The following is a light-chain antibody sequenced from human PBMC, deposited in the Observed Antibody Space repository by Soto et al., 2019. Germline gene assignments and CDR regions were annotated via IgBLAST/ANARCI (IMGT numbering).Light chain of an antibody. CDR1: STDVGGYNY. J-gene: IGLJ2*01. Sequence: QSVLTQPASVSGSPGQTITISCTGTSTDVGGYNYVSWYQQYPAKAPKLIIFDVSDRPSGVSDRFSGSKSGNTASLTISGLQAEDESDYYCSSFTSTSTYVIFGGGTKLTVL. V-gene: IGLV2-14*03. CDR3: SSFTSTSTYVI. CDR2: DVS.